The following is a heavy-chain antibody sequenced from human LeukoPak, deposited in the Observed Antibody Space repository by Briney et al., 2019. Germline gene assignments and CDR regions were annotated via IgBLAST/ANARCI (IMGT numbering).Heavy chain of an antibody. CDR3: ARDRSWGSQCYFDY. CDR2: IWYDGSNK. CDR1: GFTFSTYG. Sequence: QPGRSLRLSCAASGFTFSTYGMHWVRRAPGKGLEWVGVIWYDGSNKIYAESVKGRFTISRDNSKNTLYLQMNSLRAEDTAVYYCARDRSWGSQCYFDYWGQGTLVTVSS. V-gene: IGHV3-33*08. D-gene: IGHD7-27*01. J-gene: IGHJ4*02.